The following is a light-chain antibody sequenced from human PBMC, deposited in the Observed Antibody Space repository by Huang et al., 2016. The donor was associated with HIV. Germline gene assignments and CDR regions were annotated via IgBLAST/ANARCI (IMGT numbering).Light chain of an antibody. V-gene: IGKV3-15*01. CDR1: QSVRDK. CDR2: ATS. Sequence: EIVMTQSPDTLSVSPGERATLSFRASQSVRDKLAWYQPKPGQAPRLLLHATSTRAAGVPARFSGSGSGTEFTLTISSLQSEDCGVYYCQQYESWPPLTFGGGTKVEIK. CDR3: QQYESWPPLT. J-gene: IGKJ4*01.